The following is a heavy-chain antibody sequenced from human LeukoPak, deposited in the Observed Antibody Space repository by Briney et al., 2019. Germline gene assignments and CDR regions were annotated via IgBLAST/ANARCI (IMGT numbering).Heavy chain of an antibody. CDR1: GFTFSNYW. D-gene: IGHD6-13*01. V-gene: IGHV3-74*01. Sequence: PGGSLRLSCAASGFTFSNYWMHWVRQAPGKGLVWVSRINNNGLTTTYADSVKGRFPISRDNAKNMLYLQMNSLTAEDTAVYFCARGPNSSSWYGLDYLGQGTLVSVSS. J-gene: IGHJ4*02. CDR2: INNNGLTT. CDR3: ARGPNSSSWYGLDY.